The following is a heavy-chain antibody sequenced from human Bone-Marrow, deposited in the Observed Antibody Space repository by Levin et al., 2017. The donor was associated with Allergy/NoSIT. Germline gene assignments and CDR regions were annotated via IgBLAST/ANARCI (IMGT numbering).Heavy chain of an antibody. J-gene: IGHJ6*03. CDR3: ATAFYWAYIDV. Sequence: LRLSCAVYGGAFIDYNWSWVRQSPGKGLEWIGEINQSGSTNYNPSLESRVTMSVDTLRKRFSLSLSSLTAADTAVYYCATAFYWAYIDVWGKGTPVTVS. D-gene: IGHD2-15*01. V-gene: IGHV4-34*01. CDR2: INQSGST. CDR1: GGAFIDYN.